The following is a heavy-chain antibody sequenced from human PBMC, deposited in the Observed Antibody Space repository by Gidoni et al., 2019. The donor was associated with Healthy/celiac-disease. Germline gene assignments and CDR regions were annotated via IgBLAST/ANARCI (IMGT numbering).Heavy chain of an antibody. D-gene: IGHD3-10*01. Sequence: EVQLVESGGGLVQPGGSLRLSCAASGFTFSSYWMSWVRQAPGKGLEWVANIKQDGSEKYYVDSVKGRFTISRDNAKNSLYLQMNSLRAEDTAVYYCARDFWPPPGSGSPSPVGYWGQGTLVTVSS. V-gene: IGHV3-7*05. CDR2: IKQDGSEK. CDR1: GFTFSSYW. J-gene: IGHJ4*02. CDR3: ARDFWPPPGSGSPSPVGY.